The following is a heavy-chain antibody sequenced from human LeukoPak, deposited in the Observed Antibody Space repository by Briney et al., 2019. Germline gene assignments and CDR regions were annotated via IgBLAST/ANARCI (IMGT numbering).Heavy chain of an antibody. CDR2: ISGSGGST. J-gene: IGHJ1*01. D-gene: IGHD6-19*01. CDR3: AKDIAVRVAGTSYFQH. CDR1: GFTFSSYA. Sequence: GGSLRLSCAASGFTFSSYAMSWVRQAPGKGLEWVSAISGSGGSTYYADSVKGRFTISRDNSKNTLYLQMSSLRAEDTALYYCAKDIAVRVAGTSYFQHWGQGTLVTVSS. V-gene: IGHV3-23*01.